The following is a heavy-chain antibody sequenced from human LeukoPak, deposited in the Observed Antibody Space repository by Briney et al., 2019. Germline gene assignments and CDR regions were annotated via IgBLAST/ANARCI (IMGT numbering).Heavy chain of an antibody. V-gene: IGHV3-21*06. CDR1: GFTFSSYA. CDR3: ARRGYHDSSGYDY. Sequence: GGSLGLSCAASGFTFSSYAMNWVRQARGKGLEWVSSISGSSSDIYYADSVKGRFTISRDNAKNSVFLQMNNLRAEDTAIYYCARRGYHDSSGYDYWGQGTLVTVSS. D-gene: IGHD3-22*01. CDR2: ISGSSSDI. J-gene: IGHJ4*02.